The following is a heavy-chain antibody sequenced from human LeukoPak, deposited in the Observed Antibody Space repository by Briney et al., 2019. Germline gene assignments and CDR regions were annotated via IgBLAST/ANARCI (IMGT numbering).Heavy chain of an antibody. V-gene: IGHV3-48*01. CDR1: GFTFSSYE. J-gene: IGHJ4*02. D-gene: IGHD3-22*01. CDR3: AKRRYDSSGHFDS. CDR2: ISSSSSTI. Sequence: GGSLRLSCAASGFTFSSYEMNWVRQAPGKGLAWVSYISSSSSTIYYADSVKGRFTISKDNSKNTLYMRMSSLRAEDTAVYYCAKRRYDSSGHFDSWGQGTLVTVSS.